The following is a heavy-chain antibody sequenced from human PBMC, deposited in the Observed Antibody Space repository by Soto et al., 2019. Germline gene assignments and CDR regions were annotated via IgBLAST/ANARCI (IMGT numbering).Heavy chain of an antibody. V-gene: IGHV3-30*04. CDR1: GFTFSSYA. J-gene: IGHJ6*02. CDR2: ISYDGSNK. D-gene: IGHD4-17*01. CDR3: AREPSYGDYVVLYYYYGMDV. Sequence: GGSLRLSCAASGFTFSSYAMHWVRQAPGKGLEWVAVISYDGSNKYYADSVKGRFTISRDNSKNTLYLQMNSLRAEDTAVYYCAREPSYGDYVVLYYYYGMDVWGQGTTVTVSS.